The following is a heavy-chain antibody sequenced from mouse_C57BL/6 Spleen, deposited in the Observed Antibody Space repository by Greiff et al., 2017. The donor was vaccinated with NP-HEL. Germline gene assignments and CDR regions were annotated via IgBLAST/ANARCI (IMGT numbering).Heavy chain of an antibody. Sequence: EVKLVESGGDLMKPGGSLKLSCAASGFTFSSYGMSWVRQTPDKRLEWVATISSGGSYTYYPDSVKGRFTISRDNAKNTLYLQMSSLKSEDTAMYYCASSNLYYFDYWGQGTTLTVSS. CDR2: ISSGGSYT. CDR1: GFTFSSYG. J-gene: IGHJ2*01. CDR3: ASSNLYYFDY. D-gene: IGHD2-5*01. V-gene: IGHV5-6*01.